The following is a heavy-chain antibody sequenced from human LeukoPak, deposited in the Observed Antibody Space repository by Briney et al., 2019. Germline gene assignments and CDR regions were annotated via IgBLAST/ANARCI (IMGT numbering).Heavy chain of an antibody. CDR3: AREHEYDGGSFDY. J-gene: IGHJ4*02. D-gene: IGHD4-23*01. CDR2: ISSSSSYI. V-gene: IGHV3-21*01. CDR1: GFTFSSYS. Sequence: PGGSLRLSCAASGFTFSSYSMNWVRQAPGKGLEWVSSISSSSSYIYYADSVKGRFTISRDNAKNSLYLQMNSLRAEDTAVYYCAREHEYDGGSFDYWGQGTLVTVSS.